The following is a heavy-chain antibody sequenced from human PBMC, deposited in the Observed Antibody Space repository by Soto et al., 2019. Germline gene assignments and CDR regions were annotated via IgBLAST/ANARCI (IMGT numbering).Heavy chain of an antibody. CDR2: ISYDGSNK. Sequence: PGGSLRLSCVGSGFTFNNYGMHWVRQAPGKGLEWVAVISYDGSNKYYADSVKGRFTISRDNSKNTLYLQMNSLRAEDTAVYYCAKLSRSGSPVTWDYYHGMDVWGQGTTVTVS. CDR3: AKLSRSGSPVTWDYYHGMDV. CDR1: GFTFNNYG. D-gene: IGHD3-10*01. J-gene: IGHJ6*02. V-gene: IGHV3-30*18.